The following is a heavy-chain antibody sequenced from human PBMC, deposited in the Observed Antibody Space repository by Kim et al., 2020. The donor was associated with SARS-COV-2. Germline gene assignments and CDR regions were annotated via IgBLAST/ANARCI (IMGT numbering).Heavy chain of an antibody. CDR3: ARAGLVWEQQLVIDI. CDR1: GYTFTGYY. V-gene: IGHV1-2*02. Sequence: ASVKVSCKASGYTFTGYYMHWVRQAPGQGLEWMGWINPNSGGTNYAQKFQGRVTMTRDTSISTAYMELSRLRSDDTAVYYCARAGLVWEQQLVIDIWGQGTMVTVSS. J-gene: IGHJ3*02. D-gene: IGHD6-13*01. CDR2: INPNSGGT.